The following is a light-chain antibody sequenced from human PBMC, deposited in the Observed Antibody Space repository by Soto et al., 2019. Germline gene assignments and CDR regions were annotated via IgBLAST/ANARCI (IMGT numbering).Light chain of an antibody. CDR3: QTWDAGILV. V-gene: IGLV4-69*01. Sequence: QLVLTQSPSASASLGASVKLTCTLSSGQNKYAIAWHQQQPEKGPRYLMRLNSDGSHNKGDGIPDRFSGSSSGAERYLIISSLHSEDEADYYCQTWDAGILVFGTGTKLTVL. CDR1: SGQNKYA. CDR2: LNSDGSH. J-gene: IGLJ1*01.